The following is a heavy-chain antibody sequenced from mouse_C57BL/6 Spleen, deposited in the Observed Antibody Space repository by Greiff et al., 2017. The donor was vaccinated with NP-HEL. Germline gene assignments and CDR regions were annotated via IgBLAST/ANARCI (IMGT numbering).Heavy chain of an antibody. CDR3: ARQGGYGSSIYWYFDV. CDR2: IYPGDGDT. D-gene: IGHD1-1*01. Sequence: VQLQQSGAELVKPGASVKISCKASGYAFSSYWMNWVKQRPGKGLEWIGQIYPGDGDTNYNGKFKGKATLTADKSSSTAYMQLSSLTSEDSAVYFCARQGGYGSSIYWYFDVWGTGTTVTVSS. V-gene: IGHV1-80*01. J-gene: IGHJ1*03. CDR1: GYAFSSYW.